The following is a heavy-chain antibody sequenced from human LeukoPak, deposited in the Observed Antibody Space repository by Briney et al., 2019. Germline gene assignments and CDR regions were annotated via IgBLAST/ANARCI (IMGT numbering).Heavy chain of an antibody. J-gene: IGHJ4*02. D-gene: IGHD5-18*01. V-gene: IGHV1-2*02. CDR2: ISPNSGDT. CDR3: AREQDIGMVSALDY. Sequence: ASVKVSCKTSGYTFTSYGISWVRQAPGLGLEWMGWISPNSGDTNYAQNFQGRVTMTRDTSIGTAYMELSRLRSDDTAVYYCAREQDIGMVSALDYWGQGTLVTVSS. CDR1: GYTFTSYG.